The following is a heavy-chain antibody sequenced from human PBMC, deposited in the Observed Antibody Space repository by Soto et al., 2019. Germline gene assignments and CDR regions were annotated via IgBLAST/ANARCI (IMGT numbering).Heavy chain of an antibody. CDR1: GDSVSSNSAA. J-gene: IGHJ6*02. Sequence: SQTLSLTCAISGDSVSSNSAAWNWTRQSPSRGLEWLGRTYYRSKWYNDYAVSVKSRITINPDTSKNQFSLQLNSVTPEDTAVYYCARLGYCSSTSCSGGGMDVWGQGTTVTVSS. CDR3: ARLGYCSSTSCSGGGMDV. CDR2: TYYRSKWYN. D-gene: IGHD2-2*01. V-gene: IGHV6-1*01.